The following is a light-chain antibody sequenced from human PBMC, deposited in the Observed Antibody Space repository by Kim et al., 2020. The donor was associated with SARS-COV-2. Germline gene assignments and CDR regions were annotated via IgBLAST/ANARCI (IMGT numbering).Light chain of an antibody. V-gene: IGLV1-44*01. Sequence: GQRFTISCSGSSSNIGSNTVNWYQQLPGTAPKLLIYSNNQRPSGVPDRFSGSKSGTSASLAISGLQSEDEADYYCATWDDSLNAVVFGGGTQLTVL. CDR2: SNN. CDR1: SSNIGSNT. CDR3: ATWDDSLNAVV. J-gene: IGLJ2*01.